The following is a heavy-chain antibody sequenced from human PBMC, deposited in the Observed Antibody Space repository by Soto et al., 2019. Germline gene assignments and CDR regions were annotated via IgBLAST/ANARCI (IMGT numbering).Heavy chain of an antibody. CDR1: GYTFTSYA. CDR2: INAGNGNT. Sequence: ASVKVSCKASGYTFTSYAMHWVRQAPGQRLEWMGWINAGNGNTKYSQKFQGRVTITRDTSASTAYMELSSLRSEDTAVYYCARARYTSDYYDSSGYYPFFDYWGQGTLVTVS. CDR3: ARARYTSDYYDSSGYYPFFDY. V-gene: IGHV1-3*01. J-gene: IGHJ4*02. D-gene: IGHD3-22*01.